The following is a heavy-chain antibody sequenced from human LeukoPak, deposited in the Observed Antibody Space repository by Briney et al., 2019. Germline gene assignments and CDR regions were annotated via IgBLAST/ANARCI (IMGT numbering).Heavy chain of an antibody. D-gene: IGHD3-22*01. CDR3: ARDHHRRLYDSQARDTFDI. V-gene: IGHV3-48*01. CDR1: GFTFSDYY. J-gene: IGHJ3*02. CDR2: ISSSSSTM. Sequence: GGSLRLSCAASGFTFSDYYMNWVRQAPGKGLEWVSYISSSSSTMYYADSVKGRFSISRDNAKKSLYLQMNSLRAEDTAVYYCARDHHRRLYDSQARDTFDIWGQGTMVTVSS.